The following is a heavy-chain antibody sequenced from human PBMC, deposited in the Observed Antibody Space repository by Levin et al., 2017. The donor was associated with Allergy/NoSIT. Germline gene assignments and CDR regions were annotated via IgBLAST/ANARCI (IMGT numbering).Heavy chain of an antibody. V-gene: IGHV4-39*01. CDR2: IYYSGST. Sequence: SQTLSLTCTVSGGSISSSSYYWGWIRQPPGKGLEWIGSIYYSGSTYYNPSLKSRVTISVDTSKNQFSLKLSSVTAADTAVYYCARLLGTDGPFYDYWGQGTLVTVSS. J-gene: IGHJ4*02. D-gene: IGHD3-16*01. CDR1: GGSISSSSYY. CDR3: ARLLGTDGPFYDY.